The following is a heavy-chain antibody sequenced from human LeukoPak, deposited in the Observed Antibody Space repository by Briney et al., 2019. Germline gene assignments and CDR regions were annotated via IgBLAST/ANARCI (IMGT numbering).Heavy chain of an antibody. CDR3: ARVGGMTTINNAAFDI. Sequence: SETLSLTCSVSGGSITSHYWTWIRQPPGKGLEWIGEINHSGSTNYNPSLKSRVTISVDTSKNQFSLKLTSVTAADTAIYYCARVGGMTTINNAAFDIWGQGTMVTVSS. V-gene: IGHV4-59*11. J-gene: IGHJ3*02. CDR2: INHSGST. D-gene: IGHD5-24*01. CDR1: GGSITSHY.